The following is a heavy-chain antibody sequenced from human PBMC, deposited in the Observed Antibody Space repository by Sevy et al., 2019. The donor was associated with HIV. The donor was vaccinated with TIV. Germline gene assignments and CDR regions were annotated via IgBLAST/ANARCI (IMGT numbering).Heavy chain of an antibody. Sequence: GGSLRLSCAASGFSFSDYYMNWIRQAPGKGLEWISYISTSSSAKYYTDSVKGRFAISRDNARNSLYLQMNSLRVEDTAVYFCARGGYYYDNAAYYAFDSWGQGTLVTVSS. CDR1: GFSFSDYY. CDR2: ISTSSSAK. CDR3: ARGGYYYDNAAYYAFDS. V-gene: IGHV3-11*04. D-gene: IGHD3-22*01. J-gene: IGHJ4*02.